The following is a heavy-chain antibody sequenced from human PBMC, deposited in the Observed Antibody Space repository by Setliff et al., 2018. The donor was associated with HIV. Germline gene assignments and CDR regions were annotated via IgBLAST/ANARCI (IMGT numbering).Heavy chain of an antibody. Sequence: KTSETLSLTCTVSGGSISSSTYYWGWIRQPPGKGPEWIGNIFYSGSTNYNPSLKSRVTISVDTSKNRFSLKVTSVTAADTAVYYCARESRVRDLWGRGTLVTVSS. D-gene: IGHD3-10*01. CDR3: ARESRVRDL. CDR1: GGSISSSTYY. J-gene: IGHJ2*01. V-gene: IGHV4-39*02. CDR2: IFYSGST.